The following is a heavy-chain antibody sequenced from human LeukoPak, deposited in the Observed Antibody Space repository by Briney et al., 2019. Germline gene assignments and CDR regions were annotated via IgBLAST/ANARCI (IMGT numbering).Heavy chain of an antibody. V-gene: IGHV4-59*01. CDR2: IHHTGST. D-gene: IGHD6-6*01. CDR1: GGSISTYY. CDR3: ARGGRGSSGIY. Sequence: PSETLSHTCTVSGGSISTYYWSWIRQPPGKGLEWIGYIHHTGSTNYNPSLRGRVTMSLDTSKNQFSLRLSSVTAADTAVYYCARGGRGSSGIYWGQGTLVTVSS. J-gene: IGHJ4*02.